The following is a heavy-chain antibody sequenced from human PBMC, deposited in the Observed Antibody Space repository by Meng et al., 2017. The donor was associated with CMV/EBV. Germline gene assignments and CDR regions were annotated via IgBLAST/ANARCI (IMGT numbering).Heavy chain of an antibody. CDR3: ARNVDYGMDV. Sequence: ETLSLTCAASGFTFSSYWMHWVRQAPGKGLVWVSRINSDGSSTSYADSVKGRFTISRDNAKNTLYLRMNSLRAEDTAVYYCARNVDYGMDVWGQGTTVTVSS. CDR1: GFTFSSYW. D-gene: IGHD5-12*01. CDR2: INSDGSST. J-gene: IGHJ6*02. V-gene: IGHV3-74*01.